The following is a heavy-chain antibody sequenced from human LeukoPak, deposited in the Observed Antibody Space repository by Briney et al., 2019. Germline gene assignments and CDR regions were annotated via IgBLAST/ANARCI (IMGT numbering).Heavy chain of an antibody. CDR2: INHSGST. CDR1: GGSFSGYY. CDR3: AIPNCTNGVCYKRLDY. Sequence: NPSETLSLTCAVYGGSFSGYYWSWIRQPPGKGLEWIGEINHSGSTNYNPSLKSRVTISVDTSKNQFSLKLSSVTAADTAVYYCAIPNCTNGVCYKRLDYWGQGTLVTVSS. D-gene: IGHD2-8*01. J-gene: IGHJ4*02. V-gene: IGHV4-34*01.